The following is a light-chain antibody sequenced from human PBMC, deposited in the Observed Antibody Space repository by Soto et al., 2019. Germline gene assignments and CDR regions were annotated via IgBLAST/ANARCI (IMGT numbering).Light chain of an antibody. CDR1: QSVSSY. V-gene: IGKV3-11*01. CDR2: DAS. Sequence: EVVLTQSPATLSLSPGGRATLSCRASQSVSSYLAWYQQKPGQAPRLLIYDASNRATGIPARFSGSGSGTDFTLTISSLEPEDFAVYYCQQRSNWSLTFGGGTKVEI. J-gene: IGKJ4*01. CDR3: QQRSNWSLT.